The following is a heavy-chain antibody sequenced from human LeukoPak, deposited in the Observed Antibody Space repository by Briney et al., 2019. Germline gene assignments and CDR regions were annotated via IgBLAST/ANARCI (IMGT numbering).Heavy chain of an antibody. J-gene: IGHJ4*02. CDR3: ATDFLIAVAGSKGY. Sequence: SVKVSCKASGGTFSSYAISWVRQAPGQGLEWMGGIIPIFGTANYAQKFQGRVTITTDESTSTAYMELSSLRSEDTAVYYCATDFLIAVAGSKGYWGQGTLVTVSS. CDR1: GGTFSSYA. D-gene: IGHD6-19*01. V-gene: IGHV1-69*05. CDR2: IIPIFGTA.